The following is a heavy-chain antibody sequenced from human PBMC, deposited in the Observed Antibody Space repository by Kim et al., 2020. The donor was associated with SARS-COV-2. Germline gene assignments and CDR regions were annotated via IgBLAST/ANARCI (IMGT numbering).Heavy chain of an antibody. CDR3: ARDPGSRLRGLTYSYYGMDV. Sequence: GGSLRLSCAASGFTFISCAIHWVRQAPGKGLEWVAVISYDGSNKNYADSVKGRFTISRDNSKNTLYLQMNSLRAEDTALYYCARDPGSRLRGLTYSYYGMDVWGQGTTVTVSS. CDR1: GFTFISCA. CDR2: ISYDGSNK. V-gene: IGHV3-30-3*01. J-gene: IGHJ6*02. D-gene: IGHD3-10*01.